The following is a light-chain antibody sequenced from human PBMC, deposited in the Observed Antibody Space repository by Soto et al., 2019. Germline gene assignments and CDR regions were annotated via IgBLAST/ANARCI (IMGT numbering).Light chain of an antibody. CDR2: DAS. CDR3: QQRGNWPPT. CDR1: QSVSSY. J-gene: IGKJ3*01. Sequence: EIVLTQSTATLSLSPGERATLSCRASQSVSSYLAWYQQKPGQAPRLLIYDASNRATGIPARFSGSGSGTDFTLTISSLEPEDFAVYYCQQRGNWPPTFGPGTKVDIK. V-gene: IGKV3-11*01.